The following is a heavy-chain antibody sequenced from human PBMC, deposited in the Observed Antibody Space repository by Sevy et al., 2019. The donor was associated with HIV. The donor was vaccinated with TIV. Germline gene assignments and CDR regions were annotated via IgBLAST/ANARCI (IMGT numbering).Heavy chain of an antibody. CDR2: ISSSSTYI. J-gene: IGHJ4*02. D-gene: IGHD3-22*01. Sequence: GGSLRLSCAASGFTFSIYTMNWVRQAPGKGLEWVSSISSSSTYIYYADSVRGGFTISRDNAKNSLYLQMHSLRAEDTAVYYCASGSLDSTGYPFDYWGQGTLVTVSS. CDR3: ASGSLDSTGYPFDY. CDR1: GFTFSIYT. V-gene: IGHV3-21*01.